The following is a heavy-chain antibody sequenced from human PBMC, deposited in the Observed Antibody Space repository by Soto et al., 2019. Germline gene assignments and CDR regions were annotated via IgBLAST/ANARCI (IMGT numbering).Heavy chain of an antibody. CDR3: ARLGQFRYFDWLLFNSELDY. CDR1: GGSISSSSYY. CDR2: IYYSGST. D-gene: IGHD3-9*01. V-gene: IGHV4-39*01. Sequence: QLQLQESGPGLVKPSETLSLTCTVSGGSISSSSYYWGWIRQPPGKGLEWIGSIYYSGSTYYNPSLKSRVTISLDTSKNQFSLKLSSVTAADTAVYYCARLGQFRYFDWLLFNSELDYWGQGTLVTVSS. J-gene: IGHJ4*02.